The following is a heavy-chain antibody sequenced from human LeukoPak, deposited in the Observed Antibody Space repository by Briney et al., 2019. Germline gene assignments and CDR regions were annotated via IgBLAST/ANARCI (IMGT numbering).Heavy chain of an antibody. CDR3: ARVGLRYYGSGRGPFDY. J-gene: IGHJ4*02. CDR2: INHSGST. V-gene: IGHV4-34*01. D-gene: IGHD3-10*01. CDR1: GGSFSGYY. Sequence: ASETLSLTCAVYGGSFSGYYWSWIRQPPGKGLEWIGEINHSGSTNYNPSLKSRVTISVDTSKSQFSLKLSSVTAADTAVYYCARVGLRYYGSGRGPFDYWGQGTLVTVSS.